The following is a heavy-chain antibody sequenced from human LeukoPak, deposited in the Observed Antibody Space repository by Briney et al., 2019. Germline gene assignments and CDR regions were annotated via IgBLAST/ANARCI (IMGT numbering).Heavy chain of an antibody. CDR3: ARLYSGVALPGRMLDY. D-gene: IGHD6-19*01. CDR2: IYTSGST. CDR1: GGSISSYY. V-gene: IGHV4-4*07. Sequence: SETLSLTCTVSGGSISSYYWSWIRQPAGKGLEWIGRIYTSGSTNYNPSLKSRVTISLDTSNHQFSQFSLKLSSVTAADTAVYYCARLYSGVALPGRMLDYWGQGILVTVSS. J-gene: IGHJ4*02.